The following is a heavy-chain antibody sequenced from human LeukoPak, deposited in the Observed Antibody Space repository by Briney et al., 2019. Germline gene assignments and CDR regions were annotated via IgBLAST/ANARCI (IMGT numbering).Heavy chain of an antibody. D-gene: IGHD3-22*01. V-gene: IGHV3-48*01. CDR3: AKDQRDYYDSSGSPDY. CDR1: GFTFSSYD. CDR2: IDKSSSTI. J-gene: IGHJ4*02. Sequence: GGSLRLSCAASGFTFSSYDMNWVRQAPGKGLEWISYIDKSSSTIYYADSMKGRFTISRDNAKNSLYLQMNSLRAEDTAVYYCAKDQRDYYDSSGSPDYWGQGTLVTVSS.